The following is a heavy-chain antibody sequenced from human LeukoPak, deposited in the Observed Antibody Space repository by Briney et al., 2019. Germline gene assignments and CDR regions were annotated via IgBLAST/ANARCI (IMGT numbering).Heavy chain of an antibody. CDR1: GFTLSSYE. V-gene: IGHV3-23*01. CDR2: IDYSGGSS. J-gene: IGHJ6*03. CDR3: AKDLPDYYYYYMDV. Sequence: SGGSLRLSCTVSGFTLSSYEMSWIRQAPGKGLEWVSSIDYSGGSSYYADSVKGRFTISRDDSKNTLYLQLNSLRAEDTAVYYCAKDLPDYYYYYMDVWGKGTTVTISS.